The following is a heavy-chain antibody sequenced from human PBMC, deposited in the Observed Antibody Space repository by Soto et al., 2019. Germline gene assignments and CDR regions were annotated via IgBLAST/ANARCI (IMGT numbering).Heavy chain of an antibody. Sequence: SVKVSCKASGYTLTYRYLHWVRQAPGQALEWMGWITPFNGNTNYAQKFQDRVTITRDRSMSTVYMELSSLRSEDTAMDYCARGTTHCGGDCYSAPFGYYWGQGTLVTVSS. V-gene: IGHV1-45*02. CDR1: GYTLTYRY. D-gene: IGHD2-21*02. CDR3: ARGTTHCGGDCYSAPFGYY. J-gene: IGHJ4*02. CDR2: ITPFNGNT.